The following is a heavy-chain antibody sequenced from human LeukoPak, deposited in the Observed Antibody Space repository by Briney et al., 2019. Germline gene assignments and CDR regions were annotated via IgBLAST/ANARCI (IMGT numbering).Heavy chain of an antibody. CDR1: GFTFSSYS. D-gene: IGHD4-17*01. CDR2: ISSSSSYI. J-gene: IGHJ5*02. CDR3: ARTPYGDYGDWFDP. Sequence: GGSLRLSCAASGFTFSSYSMNWVRQAPGKGLEWVSSISSSSSYIYYADSVKGRFTISRDNAKNSLYLQMNSPRAEDTAVYYCARTPYGDYGDWFDPWGQGTLVTVSS. V-gene: IGHV3-21*01.